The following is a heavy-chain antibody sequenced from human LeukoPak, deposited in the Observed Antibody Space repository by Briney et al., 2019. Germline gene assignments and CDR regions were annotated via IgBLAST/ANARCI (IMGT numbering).Heavy chain of an antibody. CDR1: GFTFSSYS. CDR2: ISYDGSNK. CDR3: AKELHSG. D-gene: IGHD1-26*01. V-gene: IGHV3-30*18. Sequence: GGSLRLSCAASGFTFSSYSMNWVRQAPGKGLEWVAVISYDGSNKYYADSVKGRFTVSRDNSKNTLYLQMNSLRAEDTAVYYCAKELHSGWGQGTLVTVSS. J-gene: IGHJ4*02.